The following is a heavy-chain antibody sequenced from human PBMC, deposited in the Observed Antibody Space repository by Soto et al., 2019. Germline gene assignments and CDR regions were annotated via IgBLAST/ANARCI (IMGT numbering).Heavy chain of an antibody. Sequence: SETLSLTCAVCGGSISSYYWSWIRQPPGKGLEWIGYIYYSGSTNYNPSLKSRVTISVDTSKNQFSLKLSSVTAADTAVYYCARGPRSRNYYGMDVWGQGTTVTVSS. CDR1: GGSISSYY. V-gene: IGHV4-59*01. CDR2: IYYSGST. J-gene: IGHJ6*02. CDR3: ARGPRSRNYYGMDV.